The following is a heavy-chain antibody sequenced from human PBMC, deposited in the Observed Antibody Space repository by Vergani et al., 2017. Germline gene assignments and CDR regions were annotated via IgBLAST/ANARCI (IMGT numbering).Heavy chain of an antibody. D-gene: IGHD6-19*01. CDR1: GYTFTGYY. Sequence: QVQLVQSGAEVKKPGASVKVSCKASGYTFTGYYMHWVRQAPGQGLEWMGWINPNSGGTNYAQKFQGRVTMTRDTSISTAYMELSRLRSDDTAVYYCARDXGPIAVAGTVAFDTWGQGTMVTVSS. CDR2: INPNSGGT. V-gene: IGHV1-2*02. J-gene: IGHJ3*02. CDR3: ARDXGPIAVAGTVAFDT.